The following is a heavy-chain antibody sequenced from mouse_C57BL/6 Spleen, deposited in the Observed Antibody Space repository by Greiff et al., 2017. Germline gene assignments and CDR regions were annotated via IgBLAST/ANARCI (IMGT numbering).Heavy chain of an antibody. CDR3: ARDTTVLDY. Sequence: VHVKQPGPELVKPGASVKISCKASGYSFTDYNMNWVKQSPGQSLEWIGVINPNYGTTSYNQKFKGKATLTVDQSSSTAYMQLNSLTSEDAAVYYCARDTTVLDYWGQGTTLTVSS. CDR1: GYSFTDYN. CDR2: INPNYGTT. J-gene: IGHJ2*01. V-gene: IGHV1-39*01. D-gene: IGHD1-1*01.